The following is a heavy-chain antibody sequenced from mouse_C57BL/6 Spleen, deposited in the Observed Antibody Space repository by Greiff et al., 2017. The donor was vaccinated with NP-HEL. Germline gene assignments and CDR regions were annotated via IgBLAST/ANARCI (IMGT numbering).Heavy chain of an antibody. Sequence: VHVKQSGPELVKPGASVKIPCKASGYTFTDYNMDWVKQSHGKSLEWIGDINPNNGGTIYNQKFKGKATLTVDKSSSTAYMELRSLTSEDTAVYYCARRRGDYDVWFAYWGQGTLVTVSA. CDR1: GYTFTDYN. V-gene: IGHV1-18*01. D-gene: IGHD2-4*01. J-gene: IGHJ3*01. CDR2: INPNNGGT. CDR3: ARRRGDYDVWFAY.